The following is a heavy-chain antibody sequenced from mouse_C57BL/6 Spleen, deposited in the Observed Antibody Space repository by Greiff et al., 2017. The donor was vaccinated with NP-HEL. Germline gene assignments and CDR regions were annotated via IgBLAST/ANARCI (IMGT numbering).Heavy chain of an antibody. CDR2: IDPSDSYT. V-gene: IGHV1-69*01. CDR1: GYTFTSYW. D-gene: IGHD1-3*01. J-gene: IGHJ1*03. CDR3: ARWRDKVKGYFDV. Sequence: QVQLKQPGAELVMPGASVKLSCKASGYTFTSYWMHWVKQRPGQGLEWIGEIDPSDSYTNYNQKFKGKSTLTVDKSSSTAYMQLSSLTSEDSAVYYCARWRDKVKGYFDVWGTGTTVTVSS.